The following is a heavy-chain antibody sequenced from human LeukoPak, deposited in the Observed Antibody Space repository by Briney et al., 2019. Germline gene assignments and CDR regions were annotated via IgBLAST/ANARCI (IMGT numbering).Heavy chain of an antibody. Sequence: PSETLSLTCAVYGGSFSGYYWSWIRQPPGKGPEWIGEINHSGSTNYNPSLKSRVTISVDTSKNQFSLKLSSVTAADTAVYYCARGPWGVWGSYRPFDPWGQGTLVTVSS. D-gene: IGHD3-16*02. J-gene: IGHJ5*02. CDR1: GGSFSGYY. V-gene: IGHV4-34*01. CDR2: INHSGST. CDR3: ARGPWGVWGSYRPFDP.